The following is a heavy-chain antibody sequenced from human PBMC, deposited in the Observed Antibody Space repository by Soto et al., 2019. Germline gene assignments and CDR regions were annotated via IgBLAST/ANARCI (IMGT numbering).Heavy chain of an antibody. CDR2: ISSSSSYI. V-gene: IGHV3-21*01. Sequence: GGSLRLSCAASGFPFSSYSMNWVRQAPGKGLEWVSSISSSSSYIYYADSVKGRFTISRDNAKNSLYLQMNSLRAEDTAVYYCARDSRLRVRGVGSDYWGQGTLVTVSS. D-gene: IGHD3-10*01. CDR1: GFPFSSYS. J-gene: IGHJ4*02. CDR3: ARDSRLRVRGVGSDY.